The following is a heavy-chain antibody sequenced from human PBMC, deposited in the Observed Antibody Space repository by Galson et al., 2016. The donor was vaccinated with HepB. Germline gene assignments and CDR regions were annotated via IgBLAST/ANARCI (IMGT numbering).Heavy chain of an antibody. J-gene: IGHJ3*02. D-gene: IGHD3-9*01. CDR3: ARLILTYGRHACDI. CDR2: IWFYGGRNT. CDR1: GFTFSDYY. Sequence: SLRLSCAASGFTFSDYYMSWIRQAPGKGLEWVSFIWFYGGRNTNYAGPAKGRFTISRDNAKNSMFQQMNSLTAEEPAVYVCARLILTYGRHACDIWGQGTKVTVSS. V-gene: IGHV3-11*06.